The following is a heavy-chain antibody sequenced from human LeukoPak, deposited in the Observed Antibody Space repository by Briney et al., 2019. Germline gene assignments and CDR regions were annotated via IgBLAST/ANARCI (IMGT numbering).Heavy chain of an antibody. D-gene: IGHD6-6*01. V-gene: IGHV3-23*01. J-gene: IGHJ4*02. CDR2: ISGSGGST. Sequence: GGSLRLSCAASGFTFSSCAMSWVRQAPGKGLEWVSAISGSGGSTYYAGSVKGRFTISRDNSKNTLFLQMNRLRAEDTAVYYCAKGTYSSSPRDYWGQGTLVTVSS. CDR1: GFTFSSCA. CDR3: AKGTYSSSPRDY.